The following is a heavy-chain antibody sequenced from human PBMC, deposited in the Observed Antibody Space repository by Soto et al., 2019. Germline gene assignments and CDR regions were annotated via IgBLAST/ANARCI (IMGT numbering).Heavy chain of an antibody. D-gene: IGHD6-13*01. CDR3: ARALWGSSRPYYYYYMDV. V-gene: IGHV1-58*02. CDR2: IIAILGKT. CDR1: GFTFTSSA. J-gene: IGHJ6*03. Sequence: EASVKVSCKASGFTFTSSAMQWVRQARGQRLEWMGWIIAILGKTNYAQKFQDRVTITADKSTSTAYMELSSLRSEDTAVYYCARALWGSSRPYYYYYMDVWGKGTTVTVSS.